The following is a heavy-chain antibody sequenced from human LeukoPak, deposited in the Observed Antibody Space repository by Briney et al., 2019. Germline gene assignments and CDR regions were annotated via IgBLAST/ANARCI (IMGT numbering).Heavy chain of an antibody. D-gene: IGHD3-22*01. J-gene: IGHJ4*02. Sequence: PGGSLRLSCAASGFTFSDYYMSWVRQAPGKGLEWVSAISGSGGSTYYADSVKGRFTISRDNSKNTLYLQMNSLRAEDTAVYYCAKRYYYDSSQIPNWGQGTLVTVSS. CDR3: AKRYYYDSSQIPN. V-gene: IGHV3-23*01. CDR1: GFTFSDYY. CDR2: ISGSGGST.